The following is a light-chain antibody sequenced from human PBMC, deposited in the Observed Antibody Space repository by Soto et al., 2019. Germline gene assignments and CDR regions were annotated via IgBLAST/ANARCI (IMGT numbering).Light chain of an antibody. CDR3: CSYAGSSTLV. CDR1: SSDVGSYNL. V-gene: IGLV2-23*02. CDR2: EVS. Sequence: QSALTQPASVSGSPGQSITISCTGTSSDVGSYNLVSWYQQHPGKAPKLMIYEVSKRPSGVSNRFSGSKSGNTASQTISGLQAEDEADYYCCSYAGSSTLVFGGGTKLTVL. J-gene: IGLJ2*01.